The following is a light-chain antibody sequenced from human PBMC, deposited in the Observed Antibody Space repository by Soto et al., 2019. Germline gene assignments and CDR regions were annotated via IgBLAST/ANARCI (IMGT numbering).Light chain of an antibody. CDR2: DVS. CDR1: QDIRGA. Sequence: IQLTQSPSSLSASVGDRVTITCRASQDIRGALAWYQQKPGKAPKILLYDVSTLESGVPSRFSGSGSGTDFTLTISSLQPVDFATYYCQQFNSYPITFGQGTRLEIK. J-gene: IGKJ5*01. V-gene: IGKV1-13*02. CDR3: QQFNSYPIT.